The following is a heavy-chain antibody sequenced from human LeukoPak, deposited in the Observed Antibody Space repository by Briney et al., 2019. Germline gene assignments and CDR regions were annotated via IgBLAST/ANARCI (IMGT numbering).Heavy chain of an antibody. V-gene: IGHV3-74*01. CDR2: INSDGSST. Sequence: GGSLRLSCAASGFTFSSYWMHWVRQAPGKGPVWVSRINSDGSSTSYADSVKGRFTISRDNAKNTLYLQMNSLRAEDTAVYYCARVEMATILGIDYWGQGTLVTVSS. CDR3: ARVEMATILGIDY. J-gene: IGHJ4*02. D-gene: IGHD5-24*01. CDR1: GFTFSSYW.